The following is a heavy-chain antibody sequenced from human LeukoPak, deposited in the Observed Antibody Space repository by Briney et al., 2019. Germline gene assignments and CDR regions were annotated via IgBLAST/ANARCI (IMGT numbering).Heavy chain of an antibody. D-gene: IGHD3-9*01. V-gene: IGHV4-34*01. CDR3: ARSEYDIWTGSYTRAFNY. CDR2: INHSGST. J-gene: IGHJ4*02. Sequence: SETLSLTCGVYGGSFSDYYWSWIRQPPGKGLEWIGEINHSGSTNYNPSLKSRVIISADTSKNQFSLKPSSVTAADTAVYYCARSEYDIWTGSYTRAFNYWGQGTLVTVSS. CDR1: GGSFSDYY.